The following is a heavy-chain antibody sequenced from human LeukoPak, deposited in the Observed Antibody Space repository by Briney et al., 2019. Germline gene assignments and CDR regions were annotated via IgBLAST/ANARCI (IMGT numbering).Heavy chain of an antibody. V-gene: IGHV3-23*01. Sequence: LTGGSLRLSCAASGFTFRSYAMGWVRQAPGKGLEWVSGISGSGGSPYHADSVKGRFTISRDNSKNTLLLQMNSLRAEDTAVYYCVRERYCSGTSCFELGYWGQGTLVTVSS. D-gene: IGHD2-2*01. CDR3: VRERYCSGTSCFELGY. CDR2: ISGSGGSP. CDR1: GFTFRSYA. J-gene: IGHJ4*02.